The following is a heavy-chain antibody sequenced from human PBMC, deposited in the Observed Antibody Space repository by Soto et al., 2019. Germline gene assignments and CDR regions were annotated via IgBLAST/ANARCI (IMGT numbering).Heavy chain of an antibody. Sequence: QPGGSLRLSCAASGFTVSSNYMSWVRQAPGKGLEWVSVIYSGGSTYYADSVKGRFTISRHNSKNTLYLQMNSLRAEDTAVYYCARESTVTLLGYYMDVWGKGTTVTVSS. D-gene: IGHD4-17*01. CDR2: IYSGGST. CDR1: GFTVSSNY. J-gene: IGHJ6*03. V-gene: IGHV3-53*04. CDR3: ARESTVTLLGYYMDV.